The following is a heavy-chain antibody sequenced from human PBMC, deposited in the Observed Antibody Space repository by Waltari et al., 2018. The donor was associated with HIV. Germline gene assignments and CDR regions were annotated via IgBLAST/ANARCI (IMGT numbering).Heavy chain of an antibody. J-gene: IGHJ4*02. D-gene: IGHD1-1*01. Sequence: EVQLVESGGDLVQPGGSVRVSCAASGFTFSTFWMHWVRQTPGKGLLWISRVNGDDSTTLYADSVKGRFTISRDNSKNTLYLQMNSLRAEDSAVYYCARRSAESGTLDSWGQGTLVTVSS. V-gene: IGHV3-74*01. CDR2: VNGDDSTT. CDR1: GFTFSTFW. CDR3: ARRSAESGTLDS.